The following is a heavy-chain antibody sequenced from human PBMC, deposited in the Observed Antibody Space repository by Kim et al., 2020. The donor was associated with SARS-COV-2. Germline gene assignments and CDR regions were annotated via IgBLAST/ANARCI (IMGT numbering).Heavy chain of an antibody. D-gene: IGHD3-22*01. V-gene: IGHV4-34*01. CDR2: INHSGST. CDR3: ARGKLANYYDSSGYYRTYYYYGMDV. J-gene: IGHJ6*02. Sequence: SETLSLTCAVYGGSFSGYYWSWIRQPPGKGLEWIGEINHSGSTNYNPSLKSRVTISVDTSKNQFSLKLSSVTAADTAVYYCARGKLANYYDSSGYYRTYYYYGMDVWGQGTTVTVSS. CDR1: GGSFSGYY.